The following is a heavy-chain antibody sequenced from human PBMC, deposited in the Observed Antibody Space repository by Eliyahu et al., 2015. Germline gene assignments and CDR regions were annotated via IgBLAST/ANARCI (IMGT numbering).Heavy chain of an antibody. Sequence: QVQLVQSGAXVKKPGASVKXSCXASXYTFTSYGXSWVRQAPGQGLEWMGWISAYNGNTNYAQKLQGRVTMTTDTSTSTAYMELRSLRSDDTAVYYCARDLDGYNLAEYFQHWGQGTLVTVSS. CDR2: ISAYNGNT. CDR1: XYTFTSYG. J-gene: IGHJ1*01. CDR3: ARDLDGYNLAEYFQH. D-gene: IGHD5-24*01. V-gene: IGHV1-18*01.